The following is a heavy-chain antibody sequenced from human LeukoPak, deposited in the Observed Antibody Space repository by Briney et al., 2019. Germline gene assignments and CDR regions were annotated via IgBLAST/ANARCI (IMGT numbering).Heavy chain of an antibody. J-gene: IGHJ6*02. CDR2: ISWDGGST. Sequence: PGGSLRLSCAASGFTSDDYTMHWVRQAPGKGLEWVSLISWDGGSTYYADSVKGRFTISRDNSKNSLYLQMNSLRTEDTALYYCAKDMGIAAAGTIGMDVWGQGTTVTVSS. V-gene: IGHV3-43*01. CDR1: GFTSDDYT. D-gene: IGHD6-13*01. CDR3: AKDMGIAAAGTIGMDV.